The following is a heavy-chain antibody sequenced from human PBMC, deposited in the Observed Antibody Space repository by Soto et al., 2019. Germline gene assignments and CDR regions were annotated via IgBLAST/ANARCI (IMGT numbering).Heavy chain of an antibody. J-gene: IGHJ6*02. D-gene: IGHD6-6*01. CDR2: ISSSSSYI. CDR1: GFTVSSYS. Sequence: GGSLRLSCTASGFTVSSYSMNWVRQAPGKGLEWVSSISSSSSYIYYADSVKGRFTISRDNAKNSLYLQMNSLRAEDTAVYYCAAASIADLHPSYGMDVWGQGTTVTVSS. V-gene: IGHV3-21*01. CDR3: AAASIADLHPSYGMDV.